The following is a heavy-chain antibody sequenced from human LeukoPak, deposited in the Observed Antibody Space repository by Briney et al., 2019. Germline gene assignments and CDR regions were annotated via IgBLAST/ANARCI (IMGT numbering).Heavy chain of an antibody. CDR3: VSFYETY. CDR1: GNSW. V-gene: IGHV3-74*01. J-gene: IGHJ4*02. D-gene: IGHD2-2*01. CDR2: INSDGSWT. Sequence: GGSLRLSCAASGNSWMHWVRQAPGKGLVWVSHINSDGSWTSYADSVKGRFTISKDNAKNTVYLQMNNLRAEDTAIYYCVSFYETYWGRGTLVTVSS.